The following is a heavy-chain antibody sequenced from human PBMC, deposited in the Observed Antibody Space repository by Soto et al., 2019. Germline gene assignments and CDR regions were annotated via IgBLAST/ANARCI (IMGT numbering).Heavy chain of an antibody. CDR1: GGSFSGYY. CDR2: INHSGST. J-gene: IGHJ4*02. Sequence: SETLSLTCAVHGGSFSGYYWTWIRQSPGKGLEWIGQINHSGSTNYNPSLKSRITISVDTSKNQFSLEVTSVTVADTAVYFCATSYGNAWYTYWGQGTQVTVSS. V-gene: IGHV4-34*01. CDR3: ATSYGNAWYTY. D-gene: IGHD6-13*01.